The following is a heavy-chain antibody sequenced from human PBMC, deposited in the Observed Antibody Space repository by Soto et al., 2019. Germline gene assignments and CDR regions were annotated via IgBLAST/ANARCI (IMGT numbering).Heavy chain of an antibody. CDR1: GGSISSYY. J-gene: IGHJ5*02. Sequence: PSETLSLTCTVSGGSISSYYWSWIRQPPGKGLEWIGYIYYSGSTNYNPSLKSRVTISVDTSKNQFSQKLSSVTAADTAVYYCARDLSIGGFKPGAWFDPWGQGTLVTVSS. V-gene: IGHV4-59*01. CDR2: IYYSGST. D-gene: IGHD2-15*01. CDR3: ARDLSIGGFKPGAWFDP.